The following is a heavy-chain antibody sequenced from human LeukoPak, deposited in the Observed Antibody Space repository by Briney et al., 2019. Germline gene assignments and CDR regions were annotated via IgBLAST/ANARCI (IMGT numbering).Heavy chain of an antibody. V-gene: IGHV1-69*04. CDR2: IIPILGIA. CDR1: GGTFSSYA. J-gene: IGHJ6*02. CDR3: ARADVTGYCSSTSCRMDV. D-gene: IGHD2-2*01. Sequence: ASVKVSCKASGGTFSSYAISWVRQAPGQGLEWMGRIIPILGIANYAQKFQGRVTITADKSTSTAYMELSSLRSEDTAVYYCARADVTGYCSSTSCRMDVWGQGTTVTASS.